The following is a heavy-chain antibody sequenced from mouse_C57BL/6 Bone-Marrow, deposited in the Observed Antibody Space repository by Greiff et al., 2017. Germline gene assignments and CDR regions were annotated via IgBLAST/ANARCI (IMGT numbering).Heavy chain of an antibody. CDR3: SRGTGSPFAY. J-gene: IGHJ3*01. D-gene: IGHD4-1*01. CDR1: GFTFSDYG. CDR2: ISSGSSTI. V-gene: IGHV5-17*01. Sequence: DVHLVESGGGLVKPGGSLKLSCAASGFTFSDYGMHWVRQAPEKGLEWVAYISSGSSTIYYADTVKGRFTISRDNAKNTLFLQMTSLRSEDTAMYYCSRGTGSPFAYWGQGPLVTVSA.